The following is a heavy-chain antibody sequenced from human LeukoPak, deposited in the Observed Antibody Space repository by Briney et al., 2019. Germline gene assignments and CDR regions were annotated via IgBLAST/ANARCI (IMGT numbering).Heavy chain of an antibody. CDR3: ARESFGLDY. CDR2: ISSDGSNE. D-gene: IGHD3-16*01. J-gene: IGHJ4*02. CDR1: GFTFSNYD. Sequence: GRSLRLSCAASGFTFSNYDMHWVRQAPGRGLEWVAFISSDGSNEYYGDSVKGRFTIYRDNSILYLHMNSLRTEDTAVYFCARESFGLDYWGQGTLVTVSS. V-gene: IGHV3-30-3*01.